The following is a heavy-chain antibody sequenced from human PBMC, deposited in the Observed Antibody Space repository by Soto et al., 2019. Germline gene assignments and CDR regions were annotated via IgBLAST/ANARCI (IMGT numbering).Heavy chain of an antibody. J-gene: IGHJ3*02. CDR1: GGSISSSSYY. CDR2: IYYSGST. Sequence: QLQLQESGPGLVKPSETLSLTCTVSGGSISSSSYYWGWIRQPPGKGLEWIGSIYYSGSTYYNPSLKSRVTISVDTSKNQFSLKLSSVTAADTAVYYCARQLLAAADSVGDAFDIWGQGTMVTVSS. CDR3: ARQLLAAADSVGDAFDI. D-gene: IGHD6-13*01. V-gene: IGHV4-39*01.